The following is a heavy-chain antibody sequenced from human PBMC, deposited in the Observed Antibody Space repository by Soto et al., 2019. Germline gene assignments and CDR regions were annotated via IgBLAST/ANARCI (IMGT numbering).Heavy chain of an antibody. Sequence: SVKVSCKAFGGLFSSYPISWVRQAPGQGLEWVGGIIPVFQTQYYAQKFQGRVTITADESTNTAYMELSGLRSEDTAIYYCARGGSGYTWFNEFWGQGTLVTVSS. V-gene: IGHV1-69*13. D-gene: IGHD3-22*01. J-gene: IGHJ4*02. CDR3: ARGGSGYTWFNEF. CDR1: GGLFSSYP. CDR2: IIPVFQTQ.